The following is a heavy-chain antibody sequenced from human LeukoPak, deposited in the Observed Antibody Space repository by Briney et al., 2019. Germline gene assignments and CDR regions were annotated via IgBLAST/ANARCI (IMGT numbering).Heavy chain of an antibody. D-gene: IGHD3-9*01. CDR3: AKMHHVPGPYF. CDR1: GLTFTSAW. J-gene: IGHJ4*02. V-gene: IGHV3-23*01. Sequence: QPGGSLRFSCAASGLTFTSAWMSWVRHTPGKGLEWVSSIIETDGRTSYADSVRGRFTISRDNTKNTLFLQMNSLRTEDTALYYCAKMHHVPGPYFWGQGTLVTVSS. CDR2: IIETDGRT.